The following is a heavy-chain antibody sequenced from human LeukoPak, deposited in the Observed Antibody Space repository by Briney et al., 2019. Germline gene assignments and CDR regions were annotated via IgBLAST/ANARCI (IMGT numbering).Heavy chain of an antibody. CDR1: GYTFTSYD. CDR3: ARDIYDFWSGYIFDY. V-gene: IGHV1-8*01. J-gene: IGHJ4*02. D-gene: IGHD3-3*01. CDR2: MNPNSGNT. Sequence: GASVTVSCKASGYTFTSYDINWVRQAPGQGLEWMGWMNPNSGNTGYAQKFQGRVTMTRNTSISTAYMELSSLRSEDTAVYYCARDIYDFWSGYIFDYWGQGTLVTVSS.